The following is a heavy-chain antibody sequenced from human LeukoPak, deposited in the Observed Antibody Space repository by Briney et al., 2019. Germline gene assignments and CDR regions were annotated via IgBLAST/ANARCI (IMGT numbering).Heavy chain of an antibody. J-gene: IGHJ6*02. V-gene: IGHV3-33*01. Sequence: GGSLRLSCTASGLTFTTYGMHWVRQAPGKGLEWVAVMWSDGSNQDYADSVKGRFTISRDNSRNTLFLEMNTLRAEDTARYYCARDGLGTGSYFYGMDVWGRGTTVTVSS. D-gene: IGHD3/OR15-3a*01. CDR1: GLTFTTYG. CDR2: MWSDGSNQ. CDR3: ARDGLGTGSYFYGMDV.